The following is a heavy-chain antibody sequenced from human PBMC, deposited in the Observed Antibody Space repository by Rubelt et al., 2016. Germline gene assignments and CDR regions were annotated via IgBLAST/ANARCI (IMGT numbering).Heavy chain of an antibody. CDR1: GYTFTSYG. CDR2: ISAYNSNT. CDR3: ARDRGGYYFDY. J-gene: IGHJ4*02. V-gene: IGHV1-18*01. Sequence: QVQLVQSGAEVKKPGASVKVSCKASGYTFTSYGISWVRQAPGQGLEWMGWISAYNSNTKYAQKLQCRVTMTTDTSTSTGYMELRSLRSDYTAVYYCARDRGGYYFDYWGQGTLVTVSS. D-gene: IGHD2-15*01.